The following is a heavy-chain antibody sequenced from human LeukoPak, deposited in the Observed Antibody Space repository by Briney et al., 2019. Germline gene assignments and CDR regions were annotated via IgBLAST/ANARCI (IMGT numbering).Heavy chain of an antibody. V-gene: IGHV1-69*01. CDR3: ARVLYYYGSGSYYTAKYYFDY. D-gene: IGHD3-10*01. CDR1: GGTFSSYA. Sequence: SVKVSCKASGGTFSSYAISWVRQAPGQGLEWMGGIIPIFGTANYAQKFQGRVTITADESTSTTYMELSSLRSEDTAVYYCARVLYYYGSGSYYTAKYYFDYWGQGTLVTVSS. J-gene: IGHJ4*02. CDR2: IIPIFGTA.